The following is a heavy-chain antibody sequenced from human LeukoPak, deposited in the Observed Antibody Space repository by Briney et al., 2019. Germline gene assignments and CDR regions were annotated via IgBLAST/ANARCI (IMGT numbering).Heavy chain of an antibody. CDR3: ARDDYYDSSAYRENPFDV. CDR1: GDTFSSYA. J-gene: IGHJ3*01. CDR2: IIPILGTT. D-gene: IGHD3-22*01. Sequence: SVKVSCRASGDTFSSYAISWLRQAPGQGLEWMGGIIPILGTTNYAQKFQGRVTITADESTSTLYMELRSLRSEDTAIYYCARDDYYDSSAYRENPFDVWGQGTMVTVSS. V-gene: IGHV1-69*13.